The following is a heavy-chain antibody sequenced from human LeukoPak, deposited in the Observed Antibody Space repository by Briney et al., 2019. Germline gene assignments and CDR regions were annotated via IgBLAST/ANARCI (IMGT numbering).Heavy chain of an antibody. CDR1: GFIFNTYG. Sequence: GGSLRLSCAASGFIFNTYGTSWVRQAPGKGLEWVSALSGNTYYADSVKGRFTISTDSSKNTLFLQMNSLRAEDTAVYYCAILNWSSGRDWSQGTLVTVSS. CDR2: LSGNT. CDR3: AILNWSSGRD. J-gene: IGHJ4*02. D-gene: IGHD1-1*01. V-gene: IGHV3-23*01.